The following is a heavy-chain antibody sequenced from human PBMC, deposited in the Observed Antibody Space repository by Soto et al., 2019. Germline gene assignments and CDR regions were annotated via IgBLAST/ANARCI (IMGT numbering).Heavy chain of an antibody. J-gene: IGHJ4*02. CDR2: TYYRSKWYN. CDR1: GDSVSSNSAA. CDR3: ARTTVAGTYSHFDY. V-gene: IGHV6-1*01. D-gene: IGHD6-19*01. Sequence: SQTLSLTWAISGDSVSSNSAAWTWIRPSPSRGLEWLGRTYYRSKWYNDYAVSVKSRMTINPDTSKNQFSLQLNSVTPEDTAVYYWARTTVAGTYSHFDYWGQGTLVTVSS.